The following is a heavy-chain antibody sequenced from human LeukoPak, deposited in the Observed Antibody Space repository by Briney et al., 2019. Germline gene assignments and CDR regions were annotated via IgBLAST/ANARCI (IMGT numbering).Heavy chain of an antibody. J-gene: IGHJ4*02. V-gene: IGHV3-30*12. CDR1: GFTFRDYG. CDR2: IWYDESRK. Sequence: GGSLRLSYETSGFTFRDYGMHWVRQTPGKGLDWVAVIWYDESRKYYADSVKGRFTISRDVSKNTFYLQMNSLRTADTAVYYCARDDCSTTICLGYWGKGTLVSVSS. CDR3: ARDDCSTTICLGY. D-gene: IGHD2-2*01.